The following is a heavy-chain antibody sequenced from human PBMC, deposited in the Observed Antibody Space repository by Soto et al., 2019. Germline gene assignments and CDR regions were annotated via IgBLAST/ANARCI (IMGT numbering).Heavy chain of an antibody. J-gene: IGHJ4*02. CDR2: IYYSGST. Sequence: SETLSLTCTVSGGSISSSSYYWGWIRQPPGKGLGWIGSIYYSGSTYYNPSLKGRVTISVDTSKNQFSLKLSSVTAADTAVYYCAITDVASLFYWGQGTLVTVSS. V-gene: IGHV4-39*01. CDR3: AITDVASLFY. CDR1: GGSISSSSYY. D-gene: IGHD5-12*01.